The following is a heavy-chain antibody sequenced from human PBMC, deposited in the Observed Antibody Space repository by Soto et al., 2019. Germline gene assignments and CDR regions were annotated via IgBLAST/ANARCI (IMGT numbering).Heavy chain of an antibody. J-gene: IGHJ2*01. CDR2: ITGSGGST. Sequence: EVQLLESGGGLVQPGGSLRLSCAASGFTFSSYAMSWVRQAPGKGLEWVSAITGSGGSTYYADSVKGRFTISRDNSKNSPYLQMNSLRAEDTPVYYCAKDSGYCSNTSCFAPSYWYFDLWGRGTLVTVSS. V-gene: IGHV3-23*01. CDR3: AKDSGYCSNTSCFAPSYWYFDL. CDR1: GFTFSSYA. D-gene: IGHD2-2*01.